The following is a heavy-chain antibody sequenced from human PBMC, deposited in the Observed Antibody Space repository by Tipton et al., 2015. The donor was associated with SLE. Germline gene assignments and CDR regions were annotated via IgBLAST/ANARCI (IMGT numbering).Heavy chain of an antibody. Sequence: TLSLTCAVYGGSFSGYYWSWIRQPPGKGLEWIGQINHRGSTNYNPSLKSRVTISIDTSKNQFSLKLSSVTAADTAVYYCARDDIVVVPARRGWFDPWGQGTLVTVSS. D-gene: IGHD2-2*01. V-gene: IGHV4-34*01. J-gene: IGHJ5*02. CDR2: INHRGST. CDR1: GGSFSGYY. CDR3: ARDDIVVVPARRGWFDP.